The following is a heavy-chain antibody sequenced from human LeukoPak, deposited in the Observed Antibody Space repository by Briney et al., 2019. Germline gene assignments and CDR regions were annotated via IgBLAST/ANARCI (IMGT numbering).Heavy chain of an antibody. J-gene: IGHJ4*02. CDR1: GFNFSSYA. V-gene: IGHV3-30*04. D-gene: IGHD2-21*01. CDR2: ISYDGINQ. CDR3: TLTTFCVVYYFDY. Sequence: PGRSLRLSCATSGFNFSSYAMHWVRQAPGKGLEWVALISYDGINQYYADSVKGLFIISRDNSKNTLYLQLNSLRLEYSAVYYCTLTTFCVVYYFDYWGQGTLVTVSS.